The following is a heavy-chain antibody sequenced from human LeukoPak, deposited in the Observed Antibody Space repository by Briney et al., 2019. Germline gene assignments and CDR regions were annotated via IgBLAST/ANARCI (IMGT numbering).Heavy chain of an antibody. CDR3: ARDLYRGVFDY. CDR1: GFTFSNYW. V-gene: IGHV3-7*01. Sequence: PGGSLRLSCAVSGFTFSNYWMSWVRQAPGKGLEWVANIKQDGSEKYYVDSVKGRFTISRDNAKNSLYLQMNSLRAEDTAVYYCARDLYRGVFDYWGQGTLVTVSS. D-gene: IGHD3-10*01. CDR2: IKQDGSEK. J-gene: IGHJ4*02.